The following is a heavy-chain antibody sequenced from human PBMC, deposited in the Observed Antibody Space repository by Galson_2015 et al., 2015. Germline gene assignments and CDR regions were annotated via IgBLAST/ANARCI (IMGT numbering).Heavy chain of an antibody. CDR2: VNGGNGNT. CDR1: GYTLTAYG. Sequence: SVKVSCKASGYTLTAYGMHWARQAPGQRLEWMGWVNGGNGNTKYSQKFQDRVTIFRDTSANTAYMELSSLTSEDTAVYYCARGGSIRGLPTRGYYHYDYMDVWGKGTTVTVSS. V-gene: IGHV1-3*01. D-gene: IGHD3-10*01. J-gene: IGHJ6*03. CDR3: ARGGSIRGLPTRGYYHYDYMDV.